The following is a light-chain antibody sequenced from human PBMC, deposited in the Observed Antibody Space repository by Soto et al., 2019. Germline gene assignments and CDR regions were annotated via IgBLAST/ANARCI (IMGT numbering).Light chain of an antibody. CDR3: QEYNSY. V-gene: IGKV1-5*03. Sequence: DIQLTQSPSILSASVGDRVTITCRASQIIDDWLAWYQQKPGKAPKLLIYRASILESGVPSRFSSRRYGTEFTLTISSLQPDDSATYYCQEYNSYFGGGTKVEIK. CDR1: QIIDDW. J-gene: IGKJ4*01. CDR2: RAS.